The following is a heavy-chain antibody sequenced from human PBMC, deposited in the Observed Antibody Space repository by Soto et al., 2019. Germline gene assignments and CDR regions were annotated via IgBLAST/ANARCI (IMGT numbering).Heavy chain of an antibody. J-gene: IGHJ3*02. CDR1: GGSISSGSYY. CDR2: IYYSGST. CDR3: ARHHLSRKVFHI. V-gene: IGHV4-39*01. Sequence: SETLSLTCTVSGGSISSGSYYWDWIRQPPGKGLEWIGSIYYSGSTYYSPSLKSRVTIFVDTSKNQFSLKLSSVTAADTAVYYCARHHLSRKVFHIWGQGTMVTVSS.